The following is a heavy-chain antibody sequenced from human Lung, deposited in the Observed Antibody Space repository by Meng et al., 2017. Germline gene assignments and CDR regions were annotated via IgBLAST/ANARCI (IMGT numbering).Heavy chain of an antibody. Sequence: QVQLQESGPGLVKPSQTLSLTCTGFGGSISSSNYYWSWIRQPPGKGLEWSGHIYNSGSTYYNPSLKSRITISVDTSKNQFSLKLSSVTAADTAVYYCARGQKGYFDLWGRGTLVTVSS. CDR1: GGSISSSNYY. J-gene: IGHJ2*01. CDR2: IYNSGST. CDR3: ARGQKGYFDL. V-gene: IGHV4-30-4*01.